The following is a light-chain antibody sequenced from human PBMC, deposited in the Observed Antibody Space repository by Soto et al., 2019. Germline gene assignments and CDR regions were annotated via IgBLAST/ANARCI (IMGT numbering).Light chain of an antibody. V-gene: IGLV1-40*01. Sequence: QAVVTQPPSVSGAPGQRVTISCGGSSSNIGAGYDVHWYQQFPGTAPKLLIYGNNNRPSGVPDRFSGSKSGTSASLAITGLQAEDEADYYCQSFDTRLNSVVFGGGTKLTVL. J-gene: IGLJ2*01. CDR1: SSNIGAGYD. CDR3: QSFDTRLNSVV. CDR2: GNN.